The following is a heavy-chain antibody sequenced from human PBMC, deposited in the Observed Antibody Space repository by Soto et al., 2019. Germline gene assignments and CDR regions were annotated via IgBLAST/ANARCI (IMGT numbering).Heavy chain of an antibody. CDR1: GGSISSSNW. CDR2: IYHSGST. D-gene: IGHD5-12*01. Sequence: SETLSLTCAVSGGSISSSNWWRWVRQPPGKGLEGSGEIYHSGSTNYNPSPKSRVTISVDNSKNKFSLKVSSVTAADTAVYYCARGLRLRVKSDWFDPWGQGTLVTVSS. CDR3: ARGLRLRVKSDWFDP. J-gene: IGHJ5*02. V-gene: IGHV4-4*02.